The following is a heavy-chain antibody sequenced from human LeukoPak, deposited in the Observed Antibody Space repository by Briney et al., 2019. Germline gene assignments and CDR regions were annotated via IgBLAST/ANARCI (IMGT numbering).Heavy chain of an antibody. D-gene: IGHD3-10*01. CDR3: ARDAGGSMDV. CDR1: GFTFSAFW. CDR2: IKQEGSEK. V-gene: IGHV3-7*01. Sequence: GGSLRLSCAASGFTFSAFWMSWVRQAPGKGLEWVANIKQEGSEKYYVDSVKGRFTISRDDAKNSLFLQMNSLRVEETAVYYCARDAGGSMDVWGQGTTVTVSS. J-gene: IGHJ6*02.